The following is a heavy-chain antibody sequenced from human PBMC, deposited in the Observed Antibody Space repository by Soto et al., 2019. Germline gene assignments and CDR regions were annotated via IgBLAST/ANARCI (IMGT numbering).Heavy chain of an antibody. Sequence: EVQLVESGGGLVQPGGSPRLSCAASGFTFSSYWMHWVRQAPGKGLVWVSRINSDGSSTSYADSVKGRFTISRDNAKNTLYLQMNSLRAEDTAVYYCARGGYQLLFAFDIWGQGTMVTVSS. D-gene: IGHD2-2*01. CDR3: ARGGYQLLFAFDI. CDR1: GFTFSSYW. CDR2: INSDGSST. J-gene: IGHJ3*02. V-gene: IGHV3-74*01.